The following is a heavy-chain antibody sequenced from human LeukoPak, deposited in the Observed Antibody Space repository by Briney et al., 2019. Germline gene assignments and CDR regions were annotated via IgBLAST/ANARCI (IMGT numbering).Heavy chain of an antibody. V-gene: IGHV3-74*01. CDR2: INSDGSST. CDR3: ARDYYGSGSYPLFDY. CDR1: GFTFSSYW. J-gene: IGHJ4*02. D-gene: IGHD3-10*01. Sequence: GGSLRLSCAASGFTFSSYWMHWVRHAPGKGLVWVSRINSDGSSTSYADSVKGRFTISRDNAKNTLYLQMNSLRADDTAVYYCARDYYGSGSYPLFDYWGQGTLVTVSS.